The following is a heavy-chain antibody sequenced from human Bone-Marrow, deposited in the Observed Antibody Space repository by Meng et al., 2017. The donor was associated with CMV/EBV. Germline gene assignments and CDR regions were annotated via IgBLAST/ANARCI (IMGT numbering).Heavy chain of an antibody. Sequence: VSCKASGYAFTSYYMHWVRQAPGQGLEWMGIINPSGGSTSYAQKFQGRVTMTRDTSTSTVYMELSSLRSEDTAVYYCARLAVAGLDYWGQGTLVTVSS. CDR3: ARLAVAGLDY. CDR1: GYAFTSYY. D-gene: IGHD6-19*01. V-gene: IGHV1-46*01. CDR2: INPSGGST. J-gene: IGHJ4*02.